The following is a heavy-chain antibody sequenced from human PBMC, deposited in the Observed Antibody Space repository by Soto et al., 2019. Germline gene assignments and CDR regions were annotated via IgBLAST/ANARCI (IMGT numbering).Heavy chain of an antibody. Sequence: GASVKVSCKASGYTFTSYDINWVRQATGQGLEWMGWMNPNSGNTGYAQKFQGRVTMTRNTSISTAYMELSSLRSEDTAVYYCARGPLGQQLVLSVVLFDPWGQGTLVTVSS. CDR3: ARGPLGQQLVLSVVLFDP. J-gene: IGHJ5*02. CDR1: GYTFTSYD. CDR2: MNPNSGNT. D-gene: IGHD6-13*01. V-gene: IGHV1-8*01.